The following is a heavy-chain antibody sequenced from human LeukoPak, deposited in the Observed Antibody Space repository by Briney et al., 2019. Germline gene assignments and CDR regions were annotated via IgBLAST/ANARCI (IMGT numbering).Heavy chain of an antibody. D-gene: IGHD5-24*01. V-gene: IGHV1-18*01. CDR1: GYTFTSYG. CDR2: ISAYNGNT. CDR3: ARDQRIRWLLLVDGLDP. J-gene: IGHJ5*02. Sequence: ASVKVSCKASGYTFTSYGISWVRQAPGQGLEWMGWISAYNGNTNYAQKFQGRVTMTTDTSMSTAYMELRSLTSDDTAVCYCARDQRIRWLLLVDGLDPWGQGTLVTVSS.